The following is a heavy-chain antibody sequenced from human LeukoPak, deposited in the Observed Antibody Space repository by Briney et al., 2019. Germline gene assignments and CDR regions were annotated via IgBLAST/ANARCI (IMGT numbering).Heavy chain of an antibody. J-gene: IGHJ4*02. Sequence: PGGSLRPSCAASGFTFSSYAMHWVRQAPGKGLEYVSAISSNGGSTYYANSVKGRFTISRDNSKNTLYLQMGSLRAEDMAVYYCARDRAYYDSSGLIDYWGQGTLVTVSS. D-gene: IGHD3-22*01. CDR3: ARDRAYYDSSGLIDY. CDR2: ISSNGGST. CDR1: GFTFSSYA. V-gene: IGHV3-64*01.